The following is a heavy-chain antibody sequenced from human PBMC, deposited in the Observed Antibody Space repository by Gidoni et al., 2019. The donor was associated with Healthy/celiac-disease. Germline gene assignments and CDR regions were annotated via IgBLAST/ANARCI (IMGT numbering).Heavy chain of an antibody. D-gene: IGHD3-10*01. J-gene: IGHJ6*02. Sequence: EVQLLESGGGLVQPGGSLRLSCAASGFTFRSYALSWVLQAPGKGLEWVSAISGSGGSTYYADSVKGRFTISRDNSKNTLYLQMNSLRAEDTAVYYCAKDRMYYYGSGSFRTLLYYYGMDVWGQGTTVTVSS. V-gene: IGHV3-23*01. CDR3: AKDRMYYYGSGSFRTLLYYYGMDV. CDR1: GFTFRSYA. CDR2: ISGSGGST.